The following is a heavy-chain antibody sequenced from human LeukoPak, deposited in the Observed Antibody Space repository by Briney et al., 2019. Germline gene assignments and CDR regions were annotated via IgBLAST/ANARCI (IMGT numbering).Heavy chain of an antibody. CDR3: ARHLRSTSSFDY. J-gene: IGHJ4*02. D-gene: IGHD2-2*01. V-gene: IGHV4-39*01. CDR1: GGSISSSSYY. CDR2: IYYSGST. Sequence: SETLSLTCTVSGGSISSSSYYWGWIRQPPGKGLEWIGSIYYSGSTYYNPSPKSRVTISVDTSKNQFSLKLSSVTAADTAVYYCARHLRSTSSFDYWGQGTLVTVSS.